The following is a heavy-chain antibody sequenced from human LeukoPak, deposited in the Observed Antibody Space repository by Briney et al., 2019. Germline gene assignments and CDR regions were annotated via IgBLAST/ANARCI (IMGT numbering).Heavy chain of an antibody. CDR3: ASVHYYGMEV. CDR2: ISSGSSYI. V-gene: IGHV3-21*04. J-gene: IGHJ6*02. Sequence: GGSLRLSCAASQFTFINYSMNWVRQAPGKGLEWVSSISSGSSYIYYADSVEGRFTISRDNAKNSLYLQMDSLRAEDTAVYYCASVHYYGMEVWGQGTTVTVSS. CDR1: QFTFINYS. D-gene: IGHD2-8*01.